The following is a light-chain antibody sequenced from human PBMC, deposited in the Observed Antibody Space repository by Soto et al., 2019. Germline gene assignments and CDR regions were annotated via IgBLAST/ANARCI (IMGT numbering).Light chain of an antibody. CDR3: HQYSNTFRT. CDR1: QSVSTT. V-gene: IGKV3-15*01. Sequence: EIVMTQSPATLSVSPGQRASLSCRASQSVSTTVAWYHQKPGQAPRLLVYDTSTRATGVPARFSGSGSGTEFTLTISNLQAEDSAVYHCHQYSNTFRTFGQGTKVDNK. J-gene: IGKJ1*01. CDR2: DTS.